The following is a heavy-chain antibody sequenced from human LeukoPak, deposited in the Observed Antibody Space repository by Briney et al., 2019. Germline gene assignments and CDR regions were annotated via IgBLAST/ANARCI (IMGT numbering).Heavy chain of an antibody. Sequence: TGGSLRLSCAASGFIFSSYAMHWVRQAPGKGLEWVALISYDGSNKQYADSVKGRFTISRDNSKNTLYLQMNSLRAEDTAVYYCAKDRALLYYDSSGYSGGEFDYWGQGTLVTVSS. D-gene: IGHD3-22*01. J-gene: IGHJ4*02. CDR1: GFIFSSYA. CDR3: AKDRALLYYDSSGYSGGEFDY. CDR2: ISYDGSNK. V-gene: IGHV3-30-3*01.